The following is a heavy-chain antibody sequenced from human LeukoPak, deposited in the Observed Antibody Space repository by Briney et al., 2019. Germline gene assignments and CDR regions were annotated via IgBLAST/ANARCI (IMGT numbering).Heavy chain of an antibody. J-gene: IGHJ4*02. Sequence: GGSLRLSCAASGFTFSSYWIDWVRQAPGKGLEWVANINRDGSVKNFVDSVKGRFTISRDNTKNSLYLEINSLRAEDTAVYYCARNLGPEQFDYWGQGTLVTVSS. D-gene: IGHD1-14*01. CDR2: INRDGSVK. V-gene: IGHV3-7*01. CDR1: GFTFSSYW. CDR3: ARNLGPEQFDY.